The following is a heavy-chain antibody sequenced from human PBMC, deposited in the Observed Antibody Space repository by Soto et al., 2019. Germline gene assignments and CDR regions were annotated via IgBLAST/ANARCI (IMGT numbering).Heavy chain of an antibody. J-gene: IGHJ4*02. Sequence: EVQLVESGGGLVQPGGSLRLSCAASGFSFNTYEMNWVRQAPGKGLEWVSYISTSGSSIYYADSVKGRFTISRDNGKNSLYLQMNSLRAEDTAVYYCAYGGSCDYWGQGTQVTVSS. D-gene: IGHD1-26*01. CDR2: ISTSGSSI. V-gene: IGHV3-48*03. CDR1: GFSFNTYE. CDR3: AYGGSCDY.